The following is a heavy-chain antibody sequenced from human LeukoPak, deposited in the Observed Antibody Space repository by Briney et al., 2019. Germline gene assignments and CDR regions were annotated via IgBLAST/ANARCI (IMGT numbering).Heavy chain of an antibody. CDR3: ARQWWSSGSIYFDY. Sequence: GASLKISCKGSGSRFTSYWIGWVRQMPGKGLEWMGIIYPGDSDTRYSPSFQGQVTISADKSISTAYLQWSSLKASDTAMYYCARQWWSSGSIYFDYWGQGTLVTVSS. J-gene: IGHJ4*02. V-gene: IGHV5-51*01. D-gene: IGHD6-19*01. CDR2: IYPGDSDT. CDR1: GSRFTSYW.